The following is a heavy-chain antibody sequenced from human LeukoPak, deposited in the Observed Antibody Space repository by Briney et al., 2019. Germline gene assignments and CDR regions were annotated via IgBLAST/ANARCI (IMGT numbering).Heavy chain of an antibody. CDR3: ARVPSL. CDR2: INSDGTST. CDR1: GFTFSNYW. Sequence: GGSLRLSCAASGFTFSNYWMHWVRQAPGKGPVWVSRINSDGTSTTYADSVKGRFTISRDNAKNTLYLQMNSLRAEDTAVYYCARVPSLWGQGTLVTVSS. V-gene: IGHV3-74*03. J-gene: IGHJ4*02.